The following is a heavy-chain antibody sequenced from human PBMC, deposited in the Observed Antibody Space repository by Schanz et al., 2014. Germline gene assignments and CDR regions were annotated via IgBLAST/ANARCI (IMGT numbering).Heavy chain of an antibody. J-gene: IGHJ4*02. CDR3: ARDRLECGAECYSVEVFEI. Sequence: GPGVKKPGASVKVSCKASGYTFTSYSMHWVRQAPGQGLEWMGRIIPSLGLAKYEQKFQDKVTITADTSTTTAYMELSGLRSEDTAVYYCARDRLECGAECYSVEVFEIWGQGTLVIVSS. CDR1: GYTFTSYS. V-gene: IGHV1-69*04. D-gene: IGHD2-21*01. CDR2: IIPSLGLA.